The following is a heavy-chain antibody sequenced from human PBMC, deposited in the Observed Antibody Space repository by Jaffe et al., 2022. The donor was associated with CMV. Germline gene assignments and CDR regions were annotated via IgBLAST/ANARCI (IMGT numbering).Heavy chain of an antibody. CDR1: GFTFSNYA. CDR2: ITGSGRTT. D-gene: IGHD5-12*01. CDR3: ARNGYNDGSNFYGPDY. V-gene: IGHV3-23*01. J-gene: IGHJ4*02. Sequence: EVQLLESGGGLIQPGGSLRLSCTVSGFTFSNYAMTWVRQAPGKGLEWVSSITGSGRTTFYTDSVKGRFTISRDNSKNTLYLQMNSLRADDSAIYYCARNGYNDGSNFYGPDYWAQGTLVTVSS.